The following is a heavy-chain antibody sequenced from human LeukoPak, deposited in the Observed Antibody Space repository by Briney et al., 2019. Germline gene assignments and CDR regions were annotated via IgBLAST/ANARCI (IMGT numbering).Heavy chain of an antibody. V-gene: IGHV3-30*18. CDR2: ISSDGSGK. CDR3: AKEWLYSRSWYALDV. Sequence: PGRSLRLSCTPTGFTVSSYGMHWVRQAPGKGLEWVAVISSDGSGKHSAESVKGRFTISRDDSKNTLYLQMNSLRAEDTAVYYCAKEWLYSRSWYALDVWGQGITVTVSS. D-gene: IGHD6-13*01. J-gene: IGHJ6*02. CDR1: GFTVSSYG.